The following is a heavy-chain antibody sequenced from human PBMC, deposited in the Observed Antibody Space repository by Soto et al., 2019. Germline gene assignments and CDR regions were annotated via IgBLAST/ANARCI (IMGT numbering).Heavy chain of an antibody. CDR2: ISYDVSNK. CDR1: GFTFSSYG. D-gene: IGHD4-17*01. V-gene: IGHV3-30*18. CDR3: AKDRVQVVKDGDYGYYDYDYMDV. Sequence: QVQLVESGGGVVQPGRSLRLSCAASGFTFSSYGMHWVRQAPGKGLEWVAVISYDVSNKYYADYVKGRFTISRDNSKNTLYLQMNSLRAEDTAVYYCAKDRVQVVKDGDYGYYDYDYMDVWGKGTTVTVSS. J-gene: IGHJ6*03.